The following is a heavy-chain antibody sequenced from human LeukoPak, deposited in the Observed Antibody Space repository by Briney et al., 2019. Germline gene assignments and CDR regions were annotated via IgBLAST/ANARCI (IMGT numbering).Heavy chain of an antibody. CDR3: ARDHATVLDY. V-gene: IGHV1-69*06. Sequence: ASVKVSCKAPGGTFSSYAISWVRQAPGQGLEWMGGIIPIFGTANYAQKFQGRVTITADKSTSTAYMELSSLRSEDTAVYYCARDHATVLDYWGQGTLVTVSS. CDR1: GGTFSSYA. CDR2: IIPIFGTA. J-gene: IGHJ4*02. D-gene: IGHD4-17*01.